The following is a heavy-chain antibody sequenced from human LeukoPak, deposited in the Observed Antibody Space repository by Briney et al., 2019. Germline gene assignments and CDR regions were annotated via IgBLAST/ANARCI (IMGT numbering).Heavy chain of an antibody. CDR3: VGHSDY. Sequence: GGSLRLSCAASGFTLSSYWMSWVRQAPGKGLEWVANIKQDGSEKYYVDSVKGRFTISRDNAKNSLYLQMNSLRAEDTAVYYCVGHSDYWGQGTLVTVSS. D-gene: IGHD3-16*01. V-gene: IGHV3-7*01. CDR2: IKQDGSEK. J-gene: IGHJ4*02. CDR1: GFTLSSYW.